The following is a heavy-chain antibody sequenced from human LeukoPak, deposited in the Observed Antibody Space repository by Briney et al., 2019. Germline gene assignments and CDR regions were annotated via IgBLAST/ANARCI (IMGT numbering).Heavy chain of an antibody. CDR2: INPNSGGT. Sequence: ASVKVSCTTSGYSFTDYYMHWVRQAPGQGLEWMGWINPNSGGTSSAQTFQGRVTMTRDTSNTTVYMEVSWLTSDDTAIYYCARADRLDGGPYLIGPWGQGTLVTVSS. D-gene: IGHD2-21*01. CDR3: ARADRLDGGPYLIGP. J-gene: IGHJ5*02. CDR1: GYSFTDYY. V-gene: IGHV1-2*02.